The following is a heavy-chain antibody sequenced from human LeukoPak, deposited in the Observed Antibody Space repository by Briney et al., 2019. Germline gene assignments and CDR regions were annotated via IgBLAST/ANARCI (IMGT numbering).Heavy chain of an antibody. J-gene: IGHJ6*02. D-gene: IGHD3-9*01. V-gene: IGHV1-8*01. CDR1: GYTFTSYD. CDR3: ARGGGPIIPFDWLPYNYYYGMDV. CDR2: MNPNSGNT. Sequence: ASVKVSCKASGYTFTSYDINWVRQATGQGLEWMGWMNPNSGNTGYAQKFQGRVTMTRNTSISTAYMELSSPRSEDTAVYYCARGGGPIIPFDWLPYNYYYGMDVWGQGTTVTVSS.